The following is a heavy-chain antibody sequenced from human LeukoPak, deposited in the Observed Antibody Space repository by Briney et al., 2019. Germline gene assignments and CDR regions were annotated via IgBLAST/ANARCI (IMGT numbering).Heavy chain of an antibody. V-gene: IGHV6-1*01. D-gene: IGHD2-2*01. CDR1: GDSVSSNSVT. CDR3: ARRLTQYDCFDP. J-gene: IGHJ5*02. CDR2: TYYRSTWYN. Sequence: SQTLSLTCAISGDSVSSNSVTWNWIRQSPSRGLEWLGRTYYRSTWYNDYAVSVRGRITVNPDTSKNQFSLHLNPVTPEDTAVYYCARRLTQYDCFDPWGRGILVTVSS.